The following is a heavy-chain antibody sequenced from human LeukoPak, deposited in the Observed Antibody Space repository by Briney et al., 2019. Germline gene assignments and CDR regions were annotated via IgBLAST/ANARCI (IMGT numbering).Heavy chain of an antibody. CDR3: TRHSFGASDI. Sequence: QAAEILSLICTVSGVSINRGDYYLGWIRPPPGTGLERIGYIYYSGSTYYNPSLKSRVTISVDTSKNQISLQLSSVRDADAPCIYSTRHSFGASDISGPGTMVTASP. CDR1: GVSINRGDYY. CDR2: IYYSGST. J-gene: IGHJ3*02. V-gene: IGHV4-30-4*08. D-gene: IGHD2-21*01.